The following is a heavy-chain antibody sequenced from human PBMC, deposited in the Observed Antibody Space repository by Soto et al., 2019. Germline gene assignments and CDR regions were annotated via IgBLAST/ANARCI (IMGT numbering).Heavy chain of an antibody. V-gene: IGHV4-31*03. CDR2: IYNSGST. D-gene: IGHD3-10*01. CDR1: GGSISSGGYY. Sequence: QVQLQKSGPGLVKPSQTLSLICTVSGGSISSGGYYWSWIRQRPGKGLEWIGYIYNSGSTYYSSSLKSRLNISGDTSKNQFSLKLSSVTAADSAVYYCARAKGRSFFDYWGQGTLVTVSS. J-gene: IGHJ4*02. CDR3: ARAKGRSFFDY.